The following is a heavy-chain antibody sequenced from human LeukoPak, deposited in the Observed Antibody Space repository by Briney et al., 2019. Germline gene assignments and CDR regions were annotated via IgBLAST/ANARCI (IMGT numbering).Heavy chain of an antibody. CDR2: IYYSGST. J-gene: IGHJ4*02. CDR3: ARLREVPRDRPGYGSGLDY. D-gene: IGHD3-10*01. CDR1: GGSASSGSYY. Sequence: SETLSFTCPVSGGSASSGSYYWSWIRQPPGKGLEWIGYIYYSGSTNYNPSLKSRVTISVDTSKNQFSLKLSSVTAADTAVYYCARLREVPRDRPGYGSGLDYWGQGTLVTVSS. V-gene: IGHV4-61*01.